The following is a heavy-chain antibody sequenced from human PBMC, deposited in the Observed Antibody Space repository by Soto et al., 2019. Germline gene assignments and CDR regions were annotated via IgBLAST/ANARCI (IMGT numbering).Heavy chain of an antibody. CDR1: GFTFSASD. J-gene: IGHJ5*02. CDR2: IGTLHDT. D-gene: IGHD3-16*01. CDR3: ATRVSSRMGGGGWLDP. V-gene: IGHV3-13*01. Sequence: EVQLVESGGGSVQPGGSLGLSCAASGFTFSASDMHWVRQTTGGGLEWVAAIGTLHDTYYPDSVKGRFTISRDNARNSLNLKMKGLRAGARGVYYLATRVSSRMGGGGWLDPWGQGTLVTVSS.